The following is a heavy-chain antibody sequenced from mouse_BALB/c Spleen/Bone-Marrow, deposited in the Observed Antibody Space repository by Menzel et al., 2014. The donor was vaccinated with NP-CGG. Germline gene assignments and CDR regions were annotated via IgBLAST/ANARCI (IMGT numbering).Heavy chain of an antibody. J-gene: IGHJ2*01. Sequence: EVQLVESGAEIVKPGASVKSSCTTSGFNIEDSYIYWMKQRPEQGLEWIGRIDPANGNTKYDPKFQGKATITVDTSSATAYLQLSSLTSEHTAGYYCARNYGSSLDYWGQGTTLTVSS. D-gene: IGHD1-1*01. CDR2: IDPANGNT. V-gene: IGHV14-3*02. CDR1: GFNIEDSY. CDR3: ARNYGSSLDY.